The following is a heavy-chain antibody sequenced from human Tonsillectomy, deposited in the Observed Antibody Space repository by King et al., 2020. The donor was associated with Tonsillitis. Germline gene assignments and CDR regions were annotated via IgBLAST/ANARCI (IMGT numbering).Heavy chain of an antibody. CDR2: IKGDGSGK. CDR1: GFTFSNYW. CDR3: VPQLAYDAYRRTAH. D-gene: IGHD3-3*01. V-gene: IGHV3-7*01. Sequence: VQLVESGGGLVQPGGSLRLSCTASGFTFSNYWISWVRQAPGKGLEWVANIKGDGSGKDYVDSVRGRFTISRDNAKNSLFLQLSSLRAEDTAVYYCVPQLAYDAYRRTAHWGQGTMVTVSS. J-gene: IGHJ4*02.